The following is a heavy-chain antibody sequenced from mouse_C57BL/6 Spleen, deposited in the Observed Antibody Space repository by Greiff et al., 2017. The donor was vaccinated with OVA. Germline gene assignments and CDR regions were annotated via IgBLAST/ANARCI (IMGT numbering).Heavy chain of an antibody. V-gene: IGHV3-6*01. Sequence: DVHLVESGPGLVKPSQSLSLTCSVTGYSITSGYYWNWIRQFPGNKLEWMGYISYDGSNNYNPSLKNRISITRDTSKNQFFLKLNSVTTEDTATYYCAHGYYGAWFAYWGQGTLVTVSA. CDR1: GYSITSGYY. J-gene: IGHJ3*01. CDR3: AHGYYGAWFAY. D-gene: IGHD2-3*01. CDR2: ISYDGSN.